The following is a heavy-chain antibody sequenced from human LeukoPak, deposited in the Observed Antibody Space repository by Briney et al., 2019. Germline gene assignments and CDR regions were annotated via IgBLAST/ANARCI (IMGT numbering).Heavy chain of an antibody. D-gene: IGHD3-3*01. CDR1: GGSMSSYY. V-gene: IGHV4-59*01. CDR3: ARGTTFGVATNWFDP. CDR2: IYYSGTT. Sequence: SETLSLTCTVSGGSMSSYYWSWIRQPPGKELEWIGYIYYSGTTNYNPSLKSRLTISVDTSKNQFSLKLSSVTAADTAVYYCARGTTFGVATNWFDPWGQGTLVTVSS. J-gene: IGHJ5*02.